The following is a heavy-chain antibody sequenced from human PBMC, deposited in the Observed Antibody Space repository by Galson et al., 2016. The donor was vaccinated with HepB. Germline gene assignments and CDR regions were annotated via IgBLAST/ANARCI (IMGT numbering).Heavy chain of an antibody. J-gene: IGHJ5*01. CDR3: VKEGAWFGGDWFDP. CDR2: ISGRGGRT. V-gene: IGHV3-23*01. Sequence: SLRLSCAASGFTFSHYAMNWVRQAPGKGLDWVSGISGRGGRTYYGNSVKGRFTISRDTSKNTQYLQMNNLRVEDTAVYYCVKEGAWFGGDWFDPWGQGTLVIVSS. CDR1: GFTFSHYA. D-gene: IGHD3-10*01.